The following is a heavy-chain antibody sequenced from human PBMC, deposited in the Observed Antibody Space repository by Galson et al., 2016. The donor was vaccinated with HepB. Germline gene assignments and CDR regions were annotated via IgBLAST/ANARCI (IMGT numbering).Heavy chain of an antibody. CDR3: ARVREQQLLDAFDI. J-gene: IGHJ3*02. Sequence: SLRLSCAGSGFTFNGYNMNWVRQAPGKGPEWVSSISSGSSYIYYVDSVKGRFTISRDNFKNSLYLQMNSLRAEDTALYYCARVREQQLLDAFDIWGQGTMVTVSS. V-gene: IGHV3-21*01. CDR2: ISSGSSYI. D-gene: IGHD6-13*01. CDR1: GFTFNGYN.